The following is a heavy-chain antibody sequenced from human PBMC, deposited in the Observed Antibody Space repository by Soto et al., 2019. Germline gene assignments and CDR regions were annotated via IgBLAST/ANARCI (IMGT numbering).Heavy chain of an antibody. CDR3: ARLYSSSSYFDY. Sequence: SATLSLTCTVSGGSISSSSYYWGWIRQPPGKGLEWIGSIYYSGSTYYNPSLKSRVTISVDTSKNQFSLKLSSVTAADTAVYYCARLYSSSSYFDYWGQGTLVTVSS. J-gene: IGHJ4*02. V-gene: IGHV4-39*01. D-gene: IGHD6-6*01. CDR1: GGSISSSSYY. CDR2: IYYSGST.